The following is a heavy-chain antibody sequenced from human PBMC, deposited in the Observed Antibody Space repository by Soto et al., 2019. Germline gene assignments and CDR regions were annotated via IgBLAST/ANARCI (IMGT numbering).Heavy chain of an antibody. CDR3: ASKSYFDNSGSAN. CDR2: IYYTGST. Sequence: PSETLSLTCTVSGGSISSDNYYWSWIRQPPGKGLEWIGYIYYTGSTYYNPSLKSRVVISIDTSQNQFSLKLSSVTAADTAVYYCASKSYFDNSGSANCGQGTMVTVYS. J-gene: IGHJ4*02. V-gene: IGHV4-30-4*01. CDR1: GGSISSDNYY. D-gene: IGHD3-22*01.